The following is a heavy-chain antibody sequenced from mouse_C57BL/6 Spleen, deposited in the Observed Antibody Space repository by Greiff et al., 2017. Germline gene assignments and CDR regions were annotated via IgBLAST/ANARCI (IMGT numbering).Heavy chain of an antibody. CDR2: IDPEDGGT. V-gene: IGHV14-2*01. J-gene: IGHJ4*01. CDR3: ARGGTGYAMDY. CDR1: GYNITDYY. Sequence: VQLQQSGAELVKPGASVKLSCTASGYNITDYYMHWVKQRTEQGLEWIGRIDPEDGGTKYAPKFQGKATITADTSSNTAYLQLSSLTSEETADDCCARGGTGYAMDYWGQGTSVTVSS. D-gene: IGHD3-3*01.